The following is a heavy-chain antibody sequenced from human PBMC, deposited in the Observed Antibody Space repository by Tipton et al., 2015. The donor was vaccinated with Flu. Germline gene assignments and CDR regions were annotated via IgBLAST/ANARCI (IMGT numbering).Heavy chain of an antibody. CDR1: GGSVSSDVYY. D-gene: IGHD3-22*01. CDR3: ARDSPAPDYFDPFEAHGLHQGLDV. CDR2: INSRGTT. J-gene: IGHJ6*02. Sequence: TLSLTCTVSGGSVSSDVYYWGWIRQPPGKRSGWIGSINSRGTTYYSPSLKSPVSISVDVSKNQITLRLTSVAAADTAPYFCARDSPAPDYFDPFEAHGLHQGLDVWGQGTAVTVSS. V-gene: IGHV4-39*06.